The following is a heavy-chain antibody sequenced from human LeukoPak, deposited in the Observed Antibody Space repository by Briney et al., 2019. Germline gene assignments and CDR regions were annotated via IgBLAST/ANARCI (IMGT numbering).Heavy chain of an antibody. J-gene: IGHJ4*02. V-gene: IGHV4-4*02. CDR1: GGSISSSNE. D-gene: IGHD4-23*01. Sequence: PSETLSLACAVSGGSISSSNEWSWVRQPPGKGLEWIGEINHSGTTDYNPSLKSRVTISADKSKNQFSLKLSSVTAADTAVYYCTRGDYGGNSDTFDYWGQGTLVTVSS. CDR3: TRGDYGGNSDTFDY. CDR2: INHSGTT.